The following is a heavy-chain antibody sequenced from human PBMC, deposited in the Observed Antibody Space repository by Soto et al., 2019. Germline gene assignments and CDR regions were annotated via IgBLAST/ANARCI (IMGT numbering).Heavy chain of an antibody. J-gene: IGHJ4*02. Sequence: SETLSLTCTVSGGSISNYYWNWIRQSPGKGLEWIGYIYSSGSTHYNPSLQNRVTISIDTSKNQVSLKVNSVTAADTAVYYCARDHPHSYGVYYFDYWGQGTPVTV. D-gene: IGHD5-18*01. CDR3: ARDHPHSYGVYYFDY. CDR2: IYSSGST. V-gene: IGHV4-59*01. CDR1: GGSISNYY.